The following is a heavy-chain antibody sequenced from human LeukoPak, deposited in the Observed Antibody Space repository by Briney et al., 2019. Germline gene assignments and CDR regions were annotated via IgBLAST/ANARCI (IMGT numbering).Heavy chain of an antibody. V-gene: IGHV4-39*07. CDR1: GGSISGSRFF. J-gene: IGHJ4*02. CDR3: ARGGRRWLQPTSFDY. D-gene: IGHD5-24*01. Sequence: SETLSLTCTVSGGSISGSRFFRGWIRQPPGKGLEWIGSIHDSGRSDYNPSLKSRVTISVDTSKNQFSLKLSSVTAADTAVYYCARGGRRWLQPTSFDYWGQGTLVTVSS. CDR2: IHDSGRS.